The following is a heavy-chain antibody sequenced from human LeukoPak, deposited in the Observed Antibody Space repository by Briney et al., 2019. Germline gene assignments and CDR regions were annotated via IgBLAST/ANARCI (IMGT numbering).Heavy chain of an antibody. CDR2: IKQGGSEK. J-gene: IGHJ4*02. CDR3: ARDFRRRHDISTWPILFAPFDY. Sequence: PGGSLRLSCAASGFTFSSYWMSWVRQAPGKGLEWVANIKQGGSEKYYVDSVKGRFTITRDNDKNSLNLLINTMRADDTAVYYCARDFRRRHDISTWPILFAPFDYWGQGTLVTVSS. D-gene: IGHD3-9*01. V-gene: IGHV3-7*01. CDR1: GFTFSSYW.